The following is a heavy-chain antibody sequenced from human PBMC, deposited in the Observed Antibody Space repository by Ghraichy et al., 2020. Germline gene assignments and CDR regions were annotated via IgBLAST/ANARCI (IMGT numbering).Heavy chain of an antibody. CDR3: ARVDQGGTDY. CDR1: GFTFSNYG. J-gene: IGHJ4*02. Sequence: GGSLRLSCAASGFTFSNYGMHWVRQAPGKGLEWVAVIWYDGSEKYYSDSVKGRFTISRDNSKNTLYLQMDSLRAEDTAMYYCARVDQGGTDYWGQGTLVTVSS. CDR2: IWYDGSEK. V-gene: IGHV3-33*01.